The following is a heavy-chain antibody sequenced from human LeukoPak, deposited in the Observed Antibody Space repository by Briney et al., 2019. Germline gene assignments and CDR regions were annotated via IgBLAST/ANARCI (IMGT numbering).Heavy chain of an antibody. Sequence: ASVKVSCKASGYTFTSYYMHWVRQAPGQGLEWVGLIRGTGDSPDYAQKFQGRVTVTCDTSTNTAYLELRSLKLEDTAVYYCARAPGGTLDFWGQGTLVTVSS. CDR2: IRGTGDSP. J-gene: IGHJ4*02. CDR1: GYTFTSYY. D-gene: IGHD4-23*01. V-gene: IGHV1-46*01. CDR3: ARAPGGTLDF.